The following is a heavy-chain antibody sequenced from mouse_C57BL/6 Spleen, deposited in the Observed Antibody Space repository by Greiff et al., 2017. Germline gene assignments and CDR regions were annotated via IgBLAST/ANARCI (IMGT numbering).Heavy chain of an antibody. CDR3: ARQEYYGSSYDY. CDR1: GFTFSSYT. D-gene: IGHD1-1*01. J-gene: IGHJ2*01. Sequence: EVKVEESGGGLVKPGGSLKLSCAASGFTFSSYTMSWVRQTPEKRLEWVATISGGGGTTYYPDSVKGRFTISRDKAKNTLYLQMSSLRSEDTALYYCARQEYYGSSYDYWGQGTTLTVSS. CDR2: ISGGGGTT. V-gene: IGHV5-9*01.